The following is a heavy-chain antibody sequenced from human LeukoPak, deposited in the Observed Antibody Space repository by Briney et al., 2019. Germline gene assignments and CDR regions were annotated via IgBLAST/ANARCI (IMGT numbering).Heavy chain of an antibody. CDR3: ARTRYYYDSSGYYRFDY. V-gene: IGHV1-69*13. CDR1: GYTFTSYA. D-gene: IGHD3-22*01. J-gene: IGHJ4*02. Sequence: ASVKVSCKASGYTFTSYAISWVRQAPGQGLGWMGGIIPIFGTANYAQKFRGRVTITADESTSTAYMELSSLRSEDTAVYYCARTRYYYDSSGYYRFDYWGQGTLVTVSS. CDR2: IIPIFGTA.